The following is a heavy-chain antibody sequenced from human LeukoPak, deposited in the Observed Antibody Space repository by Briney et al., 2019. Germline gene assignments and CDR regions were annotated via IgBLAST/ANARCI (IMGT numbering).Heavy chain of an antibody. CDR2: ISYDGISK. Sequence: GGCLRLSCASSVFTFSRYGMHGVSQAPGKGLEWVAVISYDGISKYYADSVKGRFTISRDNSNNTLFLQMNSLRVEDTAVYYCARDYYCSGGSCLYFDYWGQGTLVTVSS. J-gene: IGHJ4*02. V-gene: IGHV3-33*05. CDR1: VFTFSRYG. CDR3: ARDYYCSGGSCLYFDY. D-gene: IGHD2-15*01.